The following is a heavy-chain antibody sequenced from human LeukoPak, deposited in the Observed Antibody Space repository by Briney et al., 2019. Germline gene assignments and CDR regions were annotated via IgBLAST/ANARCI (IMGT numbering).Heavy chain of an antibody. CDR1: GFTFSSYG. Sequence: GRSLRLSCAASGFTFSSYGMHWVRQAPGKGREGVAVISYDGSNKYYADSVKGRFTISRDNAKNTLYLQMNSLRAEDTAVYYCARSGRYGSHAFDIWGQGTMVTVSS. J-gene: IGHJ3*02. V-gene: IGHV3-30*03. CDR3: ARSGRYGSHAFDI. CDR2: ISYDGSNK. D-gene: IGHD6-19*01.